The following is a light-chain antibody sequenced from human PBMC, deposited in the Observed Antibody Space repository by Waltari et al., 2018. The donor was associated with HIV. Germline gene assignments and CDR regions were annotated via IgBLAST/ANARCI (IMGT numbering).Light chain of an antibody. CDR1: QSIVHSSGNTY. CDR2: KVS. CDR3: MQGTYWPYT. V-gene: IGKV2-30*02. J-gene: IGKJ2*01. Sequence: VMTQSPLSLSVTLGQPASISCRSSQSIVHSSGNTYLNWFQQRPGQPPRLLIYKVSHREPDFPDRFSGSGSVSDFTLKISRVEAEDLGVYYCMQGTYWPYTFGQGTKLQIK.